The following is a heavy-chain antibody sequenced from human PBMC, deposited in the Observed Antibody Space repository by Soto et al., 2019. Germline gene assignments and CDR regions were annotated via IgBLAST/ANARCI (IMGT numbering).Heavy chain of an antibody. CDR1: GGSISSGDYY. D-gene: IGHD1-26*01. Sequence: PSETLSLTCTVSGGSISSGDYYWSWIRQPPGKGLEWIGYIYYSGSTYYNPSLKSRVTISVDTSKNQFSLKLSSVTAADTAVYYCARGSGSYRSIYYYYMDVWGKGTTVTVSS. CDR2: IYYSGST. J-gene: IGHJ6*03. CDR3: ARGSGSYRSIYYYYMDV. V-gene: IGHV4-30-4*01.